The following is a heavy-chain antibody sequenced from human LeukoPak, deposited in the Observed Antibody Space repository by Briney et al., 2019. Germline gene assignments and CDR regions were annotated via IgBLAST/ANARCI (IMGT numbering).Heavy chain of an antibody. CDR2: IWYDGSNK. D-gene: IGHD3-10*01. CDR1: GFAFSSYG. CDR3: ATKRGSGSYLIDY. V-gene: IGHV3-33*01. Sequence: GGSLRLSCAASGFAFSSYGMHWVRQAPGKGLEWVAVIWYDGSNKYYTDSVKGRFTISRDNSKNTLYLQMNSLRAEDTAVYYCATKRGSGSYLIDYWGQGTLVTVSS. J-gene: IGHJ4*02.